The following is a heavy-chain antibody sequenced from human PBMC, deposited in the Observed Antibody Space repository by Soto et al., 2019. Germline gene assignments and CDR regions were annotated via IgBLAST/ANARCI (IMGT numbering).Heavy chain of an antibody. Sequence: QVRLLQSGAEVKKPGASVKVSCRTSGYTFTVYYVHWVRQAPGRGLQWIGWINPNSGDTNYLPEFQGRVTITRDTSSATAYLELSALKADDTAVYYCTRGTAAGTEDWFDPWGQGTRVTVSS. CDR1: GYTFTVYY. CDR3: TRGTAAGTEDWFDP. V-gene: IGHV1-2*02. CDR2: INPNSGDT. J-gene: IGHJ5*02. D-gene: IGHD6-13*01.